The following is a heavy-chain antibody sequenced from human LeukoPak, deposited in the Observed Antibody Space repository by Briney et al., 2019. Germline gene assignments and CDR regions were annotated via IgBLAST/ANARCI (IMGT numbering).Heavy chain of an antibody. CDR2: ISDTGNT. V-gene: IGHV3-23*01. CDR3: AKAPVTTCRGAFCYPFDY. CDR1: GFTFSSYA. J-gene: IGHJ4*02. D-gene: IGHD2-15*01. Sequence: GGSLRLSCAASGFTFSSYAMHWVRQAPGKGLEWVSAISDTGNTYHADSVKGRFTISRDSSKNTLFLQMNRLRPEDAAVYYCAKAPVTTCRGAFCYPFDYWGLGTLVTVSS.